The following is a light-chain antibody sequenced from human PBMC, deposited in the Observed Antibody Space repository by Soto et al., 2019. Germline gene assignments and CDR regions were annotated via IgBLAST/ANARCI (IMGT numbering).Light chain of an antibody. V-gene: IGKV3D-11*01. Sequence: EIVLTQSPATLSLSPGERATLSCRASQGVSSYLAWYQQKPGQAPRLLIYDASNRATGIPARFSGSGPGTDFTLTLSSLEPEDFAVYYCQQRSNTFGQGTRLEIK. CDR1: QGVSSY. CDR3: QQRSNT. CDR2: DAS. J-gene: IGKJ5*01.